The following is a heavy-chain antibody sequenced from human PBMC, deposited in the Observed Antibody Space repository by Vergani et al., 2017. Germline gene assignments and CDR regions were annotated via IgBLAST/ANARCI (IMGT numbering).Heavy chain of an antibody. CDR3: ARASSLYYDFWSGYYSNWFDP. J-gene: IGHJ5*02. CDR1: GYTFTSYG. Sequence: QVQLVQSGAEVKKPGASVKVSCKASGYTFTSYGISWVRQAPGQGLEWMGWISAYNGNTNYAQKLQGRVTMTTDTSTGTAYMELRSLRSDDTAVYYCARASSLYYDFWSGYYSNWFDPWGQGTLVTVSS. D-gene: IGHD3-3*01. CDR2: ISAYNGNT. V-gene: IGHV1-18*01.